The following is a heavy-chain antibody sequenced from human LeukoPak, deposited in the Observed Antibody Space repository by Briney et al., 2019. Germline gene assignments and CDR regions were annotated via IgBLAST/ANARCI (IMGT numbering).Heavy chain of an antibody. D-gene: IGHD3-10*01. J-gene: IGHJ3*02. CDR3: ARHLGSGGLDAFDI. V-gene: IGHV4-39*01. CDR2: IYYSGST. Sequence: SSETLSLTCTVSGGSISSSSYYWGWIRQPPGKGLEWIGSIYYSGSTYYNPSLKSRVTISVDTSKNQFSLKLSPVTAADTAVYYCARHLGSGGLDAFDIWGQRTMVTVSS. CDR1: GGSISSSSYY.